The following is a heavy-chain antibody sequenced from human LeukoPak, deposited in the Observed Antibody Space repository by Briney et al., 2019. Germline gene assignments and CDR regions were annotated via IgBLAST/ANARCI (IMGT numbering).Heavy chain of an antibody. D-gene: IGHD2-15*01. V-gene: IGHV4-59*11. J-gene: IGHJ6*03. CDR2: ISNSGST. CDR3: GRDALVGYFSYYYMDV. Sequence: SETLSLTCTVSGGSISSHYWTWIRQSPVKGLEWIGDISNSGSTSYNPSLKSRVTISIDTSKNQFSLKLSSVTAAGTAVYYCGRDALVGYFSYYYMDVWGKGTTVTVSS. CDR1: GGSISSHY.